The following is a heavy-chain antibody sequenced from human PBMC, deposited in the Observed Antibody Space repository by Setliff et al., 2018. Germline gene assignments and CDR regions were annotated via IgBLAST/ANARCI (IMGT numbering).Heavy chain of an antibody. CDR2: IYTTGNT. J-gene: IGHJ5*02. D-gene: IGHD2-21*01. Sequence: TSETLSLTCTVSDDSITSGSDYWNWIRQPAGKGLEWIGRIYTTGNTNYNPSLKSRVTISVDTSKKQFSLMPTSVTAADTAVYYCARYIPSAGCFDPWGQGALVTVSS. CDR3: ARYIPSAGCFDP. CDR1: DDSITSGSDY. V-gene: IGHV4-61*02.